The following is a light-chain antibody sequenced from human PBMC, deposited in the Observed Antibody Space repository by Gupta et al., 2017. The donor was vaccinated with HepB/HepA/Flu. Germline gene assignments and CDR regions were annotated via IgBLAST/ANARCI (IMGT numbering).Light chain of an antibody. V-gene: IGLV1-40*01. J-gene: IGLJ3*02. CDR2: GNS. Sequence: QSVLTQPPSVSGAPGQRVTIPCTGSSSNIGAGYDVHWYQQLPGTAPKLLIYGNSNRPSGVPDRFSGSKSGTSASLAITGLQAEDEADYYCQSSDTSLSGSVFGGGTKLTVL. CDR1: SSNIGAGYD. CDR3: QSSDTSLSGSV.